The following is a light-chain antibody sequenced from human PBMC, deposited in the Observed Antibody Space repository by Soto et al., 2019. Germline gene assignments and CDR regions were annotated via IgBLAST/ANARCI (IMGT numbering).Light chain of an antibody. Sequence: QSALTQPASVSGSPGQSITISCTGTSSDAGGYNYVSWYQQYPGKAPKLMIYDVSNRPSGVSNRFSGSKSGNTASLTISGLQAEDEADYYCSSYTSSSPYVFGTGTQLTVL. CDR2: DVS. V-gene: IGLV2-14*01. J-gene: IGLJ1*01. CDR1: SSDAGGYNY. CDR3: SSYTSSSPYV.